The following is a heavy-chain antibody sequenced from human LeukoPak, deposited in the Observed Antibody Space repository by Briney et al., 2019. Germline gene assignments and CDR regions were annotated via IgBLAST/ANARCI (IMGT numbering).Heavy chain of an antibody. CDR1: GGTFSSYA. J-gene: IGHJ4*02. CDR3: ARDLAAAGVYFDY. D-gene: IGHD6-13*01. V-gene: IGHV1-69*13. Sequence: SVKVSCKASGGTFSSYAISWVRQAPGQRLEWMGGIIPIFGTANYAQKFQGRVTITADESTSTAYMELSSLRSEDTAVYYCARDLAAAGVYFDYWGQGTLVTVSS. CDR2: IIPIFGTA.